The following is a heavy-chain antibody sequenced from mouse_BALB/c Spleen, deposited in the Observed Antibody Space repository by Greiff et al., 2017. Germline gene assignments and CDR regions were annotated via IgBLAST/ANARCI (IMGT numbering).Heavy chain of an antibody. CDR1: GYAFSSSW. J-gene: IGHJ4*01. D-gene: IGHD1-1*01. Sequence: QVQLQQSGPELVKPGASVKISCKASGYAFSSSWMNWVKQRPGQGLEWIGRIYPGDGDTNYNGKFKGKATLTADKSSSTAYMQLSSLTSVDSAVYFCARLREKGYAMDYWGQGTSVTVSS. CDR2: IYPGDGDT. CDR3: ARLREKGYAMDY. V-gene: IGHV1-82*01.